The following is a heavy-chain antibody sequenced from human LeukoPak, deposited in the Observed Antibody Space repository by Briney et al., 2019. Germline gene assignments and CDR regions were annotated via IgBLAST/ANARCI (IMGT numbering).Heavy chain of an antibody. CDR1: GGTFSSYA. J-gene: IGHJ6*03. V-gene: IGHV1-69*13. CDR2: IIPIFGTA. Sequence: VASVKVSCKASGGTFSSYAISWVRQAPGQGLEWMGGIIPIFGTANYAQKFQGRVTITADESTSTAYMELSSLRSEDTAVYYCARHQVGYYGSGSYYYYYYYMDVWGKGTTVTISS. CDR3: ARHQVGYYGSGSYYYYYYYMDV. D-gene: IGHD3-10*01.